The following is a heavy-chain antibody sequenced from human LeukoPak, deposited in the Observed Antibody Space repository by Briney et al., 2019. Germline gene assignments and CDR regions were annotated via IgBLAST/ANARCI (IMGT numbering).Heavy chain of an antibody. CDR2: ISYDGSNK. CDR3: AKGDSSSWGRLGFYYYYMDV. CDR1: GFTFSTYA. Sequence: GGSLRLSCAASGFTFSTYAMHWVRQAPGKGLEWVAVISYDGSNKYYADSVKGRFTISRDNSKNTLYLQMNSLRAEDTAVYYCAKGDSSSWGRLGFYYYYMDVWGKGTTVTVSS. J-gene: IGHJ6*03. D-gene: IGHD6-13*01. V-gene: IGHV3-30-3*01.